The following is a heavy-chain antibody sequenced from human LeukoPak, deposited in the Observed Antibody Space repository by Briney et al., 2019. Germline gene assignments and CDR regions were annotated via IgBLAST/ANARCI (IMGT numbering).Heavy chain of an antibody. CDR1: GFTFSSYS. J-gene: IGHJ3*02. D-gene: IGHD6-6*01. V-gene: IGHV3-21*04. Sequence: GGSLRLSCAAPGFTFSSYSMNWVRQAPGKGLEWVSSISSSSSYIYYADSVKGRFTISRDNAKNSLYLQMNSLRAEDTAVYYCAKDVNIAAPSDAFDIWGQGTMVTVSS. CDR3: AKDVNIAAPSDAFDI. CDR2: ISSSSSYI.